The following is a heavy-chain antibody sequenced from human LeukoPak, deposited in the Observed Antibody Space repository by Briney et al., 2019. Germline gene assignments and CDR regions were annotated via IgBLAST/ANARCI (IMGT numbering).Heavy chain of an antibody. CDR3: VQSTDQYFYGMDV. J-gene: IGHJ6*02. V-gene: IGHV4-34*01. D-gene: IGHD2-2*01. CDR2: TNHSGRP. CDR1: DGSVSGDI. Sequence: SETLSLTCAVSDGSVSGDIWTWTRQPPGKGLEWVGETNHSGRPNYNPSLKSRVTISVDISKNVCSLKLTSVTAVDTAVYYCVQSTDQYFYGMDVWGQGTSVTVSS.